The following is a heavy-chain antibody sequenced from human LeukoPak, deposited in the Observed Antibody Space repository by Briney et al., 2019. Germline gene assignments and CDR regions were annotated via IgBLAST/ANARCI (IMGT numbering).Heavy chain of an antibody. CDR2: KWYDGSNK. V-gene: IGHV3-33*01. J-gene: IGHJ4*02. D-gene: IGHD2-2*01. Sequence: GGSLRLSCAASGFTFSSYGMHWVRQAPGKGLEWVAVKWYDGSNKYYADSVKGRFTISRDNSKNTLFLQMNSLRNEDTAVYYCARVVVVVSTADYFDYWGQGTLVTVSS. CDR1: GFTFSSYG. CDR3: ARVVVVVSTADYFDY.